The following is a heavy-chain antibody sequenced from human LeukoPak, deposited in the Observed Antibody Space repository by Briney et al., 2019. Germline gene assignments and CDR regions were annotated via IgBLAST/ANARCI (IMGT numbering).Heavy chain of an antibody. J-gene: IGHJ4*02. D-gene: IGHD5-18*01. Sequence: GGSLRLSCAASGFTFSSYGMHWVRQAPGKGLEWVAFIRYDGSNKYYADSVKGRFTISRDNSKNTLYLQMNSLRGEDTALYYCAKDIRHGDNYGYDQFAYWGQGTLVTVSS. CDR2: IRYDGSNK. CDR3: AKDIRHGDNYGYDQFAY. CDR1: GFTFSSYG. V-gene: IGHV3-30*02.